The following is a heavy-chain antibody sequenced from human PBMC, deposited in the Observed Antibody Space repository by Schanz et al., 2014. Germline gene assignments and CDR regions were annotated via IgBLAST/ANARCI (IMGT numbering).Heavy chain of an antibody. CDR1: GFTFTTYA. V-gene: IGHV3-20*04. CDR3: ARDSGSSSWYPSDH. Sequence: DVQLLESGGGLVQPGESLRLSCAASGFTFTTYAMSWVRQAPGKGLEWVSGINWNGGSTGYADSVKGRFTISRDNAKNSLYLQMNSLRAEDTALYYCARDSGSSSWYPSDHWGQGTLVTVSS. J-gene: IGHJ4*02. CDR2: INWNGGST. D-gene: IGHD6-13*01.